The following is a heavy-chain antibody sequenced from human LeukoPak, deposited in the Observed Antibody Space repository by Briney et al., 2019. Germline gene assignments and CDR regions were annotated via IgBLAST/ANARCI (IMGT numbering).Heavy chain of an antibody. J-gene: IGHJ1*01. CDR1: GFTFSSYG. D-gene: IGHD6-19*01. CDR2: IRYDGSNK. Sequence: HSGGSLRLSCAASGFTFSSYGMHWVRQAPGKGLEWVAFIRYDGSNKYYADSVKGRFTISRDNSKNMLYLQMNSLRAEDTAVYYCAKDREQWLVRPEYFQHWGQGTLVTVSS. CDR3: AKDREQWLVRPEYFQH. V-gene: IGHV3-30*02.